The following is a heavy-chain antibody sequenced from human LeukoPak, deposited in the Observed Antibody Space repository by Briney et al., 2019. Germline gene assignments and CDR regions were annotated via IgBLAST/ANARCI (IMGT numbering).Heavy chain of an antibody. J-gene: IGHJ4*02. CDR2: IYYSGST. CDR1: GGSISSYY. Sequence: SETLSLTCTVSGGSISSYYWSWIRQPPGKGLEWIGYIYYSGSTNYNPSLKSRVTISVDTSKNQFSLKLSSVTAADTAVYYCARLGGSSGYWGQGTLVTVSS. CDR3: ARLGGSSGY. V-gene: IGHV4-59*08. D-gene: IGHD1-26*01.